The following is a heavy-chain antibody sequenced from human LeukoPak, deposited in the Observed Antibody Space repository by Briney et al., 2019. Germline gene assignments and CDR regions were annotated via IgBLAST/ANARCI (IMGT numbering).Heavy chain of an antibody. CDR3: ARGTVVVPAAILED. D-gene: IGHD2-2*02. Sequence: SSETLSLTCTVSGGSISSYYWSWIRQPAGKGLEWIGRIYTSGSTNYNPSLKGRVTMSVDTSKNQFSLKLSSVTAADTAVYYCARGTVVVPAAILEDWGQGTLVTVSS. J-gene: IGHJ4*02. CDR1: GGSISSYY. V-gene: IGHV4-4*07. CDR2: IYTSGST.